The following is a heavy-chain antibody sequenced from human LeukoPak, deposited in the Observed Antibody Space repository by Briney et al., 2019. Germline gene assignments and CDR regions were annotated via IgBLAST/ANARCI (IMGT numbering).Heavy chain of an antibody. CDR1: GYTFVGYY. V-gene: IGHV1-2*02. CDR3: AREYSASEH. Sequence: ASVKISCKASGYTFVGYYLHWVRQAPGQGLEWMAWIDPYTGNTHYAQKFQGRITVTRDTSVSTTYMELSWLTSDDTARYYCAREYSASEHWGQGTLVTVSS. D-gene: IGHD5-12*01. J-gene: IGHJ4*02. CDR2: IDPYTGNT.